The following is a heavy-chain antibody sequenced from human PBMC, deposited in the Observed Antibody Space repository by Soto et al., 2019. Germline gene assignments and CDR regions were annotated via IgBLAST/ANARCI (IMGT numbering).Heavy chain of an antibody. D-gene: IGHD1-26*01. J-gene: IGHJ6*02. CDR2: IKSKTDGGTT. Sequence: EVQLVESGGGLVKPGGSLRLSCAASGFTFSNAWMSWVRQAPGKGLEWVGRIKSKTDGGTTDYAAPVKGRFTISRDDSKNTLYLQMNSLKTEDTAVYYCTTASYRRYYYYYGMDVWGQGTTVTVSS. CDR3: TTASYRRYYYYYGMDV. CDR1: GFTFSNAW. V-gene: IGHV3-15*01.